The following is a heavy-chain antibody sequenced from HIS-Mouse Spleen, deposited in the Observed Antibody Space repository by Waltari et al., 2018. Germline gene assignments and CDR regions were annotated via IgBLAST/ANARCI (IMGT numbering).Heavy chain of an antibody. D-gene: IGHD3-3*01. J-gene: IGHJ3*02. V-gene: IGHV3-30*03. Sequence: QVQPVESGGGVVQPGSSLRLSCAASGFTFSSYGMHWVRQVPGKGLEWVAVISYDGSNKYYADSVKGRFTISRDNSKNTLYLQMNSLRAEDTAVYYCARDSITIFGVLYTPDAFDIWGQGTMVTVSS. CDR1: GFTFSSYG. CDR3: ARDSITIFGVLYTPDAFDI. CDR2: ISYDGSNK.